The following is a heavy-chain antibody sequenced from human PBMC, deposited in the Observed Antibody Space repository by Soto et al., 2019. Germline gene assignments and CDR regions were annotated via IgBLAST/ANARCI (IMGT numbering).Heavy chain of an antibody. CDR3: AIDAQFRTDGFDV. D-gene: IGHD1-1*01. J-gene: IGHJ3*01. V-gene: IGHV3-23*01. Sequence: EAQLLESGGDWAQPGGSLRLSCAASGFNFSSHGMSWVRQVPGKGLEWIAGLSRGGGTTYYADSVKGRFTISRDNSKNILDLLMNSLKVEDTALYYCAIDAQFRTDGFDVWGQGTMVTVSS. CDR2: LSRGGGTT. CDR1: GFNFSSHG.